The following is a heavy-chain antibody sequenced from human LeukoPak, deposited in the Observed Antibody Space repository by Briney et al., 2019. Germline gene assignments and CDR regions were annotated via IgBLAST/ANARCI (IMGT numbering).Heavy chain of an antibody. V-gene: IGHV3-53*01. Sequence: GGSLRLSCAASGFVVSNNYMNWVRQAPGKGLEWVSVISSNGNTYYLDSVKGRFAISRDNSNNTLYHQMNSLRAEDTAVYYCSRGITGSTSRFDSWGQGTLVTVSS. CDR3: SRGITGSTSRFDS. CDR1: GFVVSNNY. D-gene: IGHD2-2*01. J-gene: IGHJ4*02. CDR2: ISSNGNT.